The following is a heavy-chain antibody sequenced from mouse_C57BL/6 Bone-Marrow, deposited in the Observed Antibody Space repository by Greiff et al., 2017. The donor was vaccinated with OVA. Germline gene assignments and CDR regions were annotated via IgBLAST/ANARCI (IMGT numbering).Heavy chain of an antibody. Sequence: EVKLVESGGGLVQPGGSLKLSCAASGFTFSDYYMYWVRQTPEKRLEWVAYISNGGGSTYFPDTVKGRFTISRDNAKNTLYLQMSRLKSEDTAMYYCARHRYYDYDGYAMDYWGQGTSVTVSS. V-gene: IGHV5-12*01. J-gene: IGHJ4*01. CDR1: GFTFSDYY. CDR2: ISNGGGST. D-gene: IGHD2-4*01. CDR3: ARHRYYDYDGYAMDY.